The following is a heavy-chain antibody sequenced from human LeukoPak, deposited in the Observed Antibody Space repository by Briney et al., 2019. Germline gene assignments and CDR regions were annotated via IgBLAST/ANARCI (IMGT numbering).Heavy chain of an antibody. J-gene: IGHJ4*02. CDR2: IYYSGST. CDR1: GGSISSYY. Sequence: SETLSLTCTVSGGSISSYYWSWIRQPPGKGLEWIGYIYYSGSTNYNPSLKSRVTISVDTSKNQFSLKLSSVTAADTAVYYCARNYYYDSSGYYPYYFDYWGQGTLVTVSS. CDR3: ARNYYYDSSGYYPYYFDY. D-gene: IGHD3-22*01. V-gene: IGHV4-59*01.